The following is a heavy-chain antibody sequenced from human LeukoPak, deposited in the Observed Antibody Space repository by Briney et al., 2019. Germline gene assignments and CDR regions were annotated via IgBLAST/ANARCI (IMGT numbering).Heavy chain of an antibody. CDR3: ARSIAVANTNMPGRLNWFDP. CDR2: INPSGGYT. D-gene: IGHD6-19*01. Sequence: ASVKVSCKASGYIFTSYYMHWVRQAPGQGLEWMGIINPSGGYTNYAQKFQGRVTLTRDTSTSTVYMELSSLRSDDMAVYYCARSIAVANTNMPGRLNWFDPWGQGTLVTVSS. J-gene: IGHJ5*02. CDR1: GYIFTSYY. V-gene: IGHV1-46*01.